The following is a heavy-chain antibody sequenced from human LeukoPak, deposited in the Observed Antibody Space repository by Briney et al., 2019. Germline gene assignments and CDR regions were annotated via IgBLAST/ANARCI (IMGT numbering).Heavy chain of an antibody. CDR1: GFTFGSFA. Sequence: PGGSLRLSCAASGFTFGSFAMSWVRQAPGKGLEWVSGFSETNSGIYYADSVKGRFTISRDNSRNTLYLQMNSLGVEDTAVYFCAKVVQTGNSMFDYWGQGTLVTVSS. D-gene: IGHD2/OR15-2a*01. CDR3: AKVVQTGNSMFDY. CDR2: FSETNSGI. J-gene: IGHJ4*02. V-gene: IGHV3-23*01.